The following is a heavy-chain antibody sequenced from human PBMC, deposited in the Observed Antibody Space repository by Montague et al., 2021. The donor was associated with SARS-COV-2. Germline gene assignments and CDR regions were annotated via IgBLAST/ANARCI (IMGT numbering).Heavy chain of an antibody. CDR3: AYRGSSWHGGGYFDY. CDR2: IYWDDDK. V-gene: IGHV2-5*02. Sequence: PALVKPTQTLTLTCTFSGFSLSTSGVGVGWIRQPPGKALEWLALIYWDDDKRYSPSLKSRLTITKDTSKNQVVLTMTNMDPVDTATYYCAYRGSSWHGGGYFDYWGQGTLVTVSS. CDR1: GFSLSTSGVG. D-gene: IGHD6-13*01. J-gene: IGHJ4*02.